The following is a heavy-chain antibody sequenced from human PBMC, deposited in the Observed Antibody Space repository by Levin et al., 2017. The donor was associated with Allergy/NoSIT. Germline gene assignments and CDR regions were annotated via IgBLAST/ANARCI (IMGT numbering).Heavy chain of an antibody. J-gene: IGHJ6*02. V-gene: IGHV3-23*01. D-gene: IGHD3-3*01. Sequence: GESLKISCAASGFTFSSYAMSWVRQAPGKGLEWVSAISGSGGSTYYADSVKGRFTISRDNSKNTLYLQMNSLRAEDTAVYYCAKDHYDFWSGYHYYYYYGMDVWGQGTTVTVSS. CDR3: AKDHYDFWSGYHYYYYYGMDV. CDR1: GFTFSSYA. CDR2: ISGSGGST.